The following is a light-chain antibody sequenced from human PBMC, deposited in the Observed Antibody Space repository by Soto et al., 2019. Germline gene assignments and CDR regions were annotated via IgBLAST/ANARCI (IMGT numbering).Light chain of an antibody. CDR1: SSDVGGYNY. CDR2: EVS. CDR3: SSYTSSSTSPYV. V-gene: IGLV2-14*01. Sequence: QSVLTQPASVSGSPGQSITISCTGTSSDVGGYNYVSWYQQHPGKAPKLMIYEVSNRPSGVSNRFSGSKSGNTASLTISGLQVEDEADYYCSSYTSSSTSPYVFGTGTKVTVL. J-gene: IGLJ1*01.